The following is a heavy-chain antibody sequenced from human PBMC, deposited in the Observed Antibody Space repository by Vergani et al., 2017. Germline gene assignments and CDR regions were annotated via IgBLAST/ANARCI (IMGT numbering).Heavy chain of an antibody. CDR3: ARHSTVEWLVKWRWIDP. CDR2: IYYSGST. CDR1: GASIRSSNYY. V-gene: IGHV4-39*01. Sequence: QLQLQESGPGLVKPSATLSLTCSVSGASIRSSNYYWGWIRPPPGKGLEWIASIYYSGSTYYNPSLKSRVTISVDTSKNQFSLKLSSVTAADTAVYFCARHSTVEWLVKWRWIDPWGQGSLVTVSS. J-gene: IGHJ5*02. D-gene: IGHD6-19*01.